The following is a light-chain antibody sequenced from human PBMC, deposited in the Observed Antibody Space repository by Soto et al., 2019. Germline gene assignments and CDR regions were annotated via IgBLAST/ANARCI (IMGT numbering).Light chain of an antibody. CDR3: QKRHMWPIK. J-gene: IGKJ5*01. V-gene: IGKV3-11*01. CDR2: DAY. Sequence: EVVLTQSPVTLSLSPWERATLSCRAIQSFRGLLASYQQKPGQAPRLLIYDAYNRATGIPPRFSGSGSGTGFTLTISSLEPEDSAVYYCQKRHMWPIKFGQGTRLEIK. CDR1: QSFRGL.